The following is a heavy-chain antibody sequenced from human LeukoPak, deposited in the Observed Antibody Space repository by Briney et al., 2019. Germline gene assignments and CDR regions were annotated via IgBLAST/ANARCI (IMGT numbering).Heavy chain of an antibody. CDR2: ISSISSYI. D-gene: IGHD3-22*01. J-gene: IGHJ3*02. Sequence: TGGSLRLSCAASGFTFSSYSMNWVRQAPGKGLEWVSSISSISSYIYYADSVKGRFTISRDNAKNSLYLQMNSLRAEDTAVYYCARAEGYYYDSSGYAFDIWGQGTMVTVSS. V-gene: IGHV3-21*04. CDR1: GFTFSSYS. CDR3: ARAEGYYYDSSGYAFDI.